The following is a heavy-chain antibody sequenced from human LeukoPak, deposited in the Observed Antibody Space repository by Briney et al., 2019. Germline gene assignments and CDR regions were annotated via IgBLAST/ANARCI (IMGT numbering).Heavy chain of an antibody. V-gene: IGHV1-69*13. CDR1: GYTFSSYA. CDR2: IIPIFGTA. CDR3: ARDQGSTVTYGMDV. D-gene: IGHD4-17*01. J-gene: IGHJ6*04. Sequence: ASVKVSCKASGYTFSSYAISWVRQAPGQGLEWMGGIIPIFGTANYAQKFQGRVTITADESTSTAYMELSSLRSEDTAVYYCARDQGSTVTYGMDVWGKGTTVTVSS.